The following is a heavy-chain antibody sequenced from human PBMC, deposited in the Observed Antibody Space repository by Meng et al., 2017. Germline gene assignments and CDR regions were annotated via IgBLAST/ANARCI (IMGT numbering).Heavy chain of an antibody. Sequence: QVQVVQSGAEVKKPGASVKVSCKAAGYTFTSYGISWVRQAPGQGLEWMGWISAYNGNTNYAQKLQGRVTMTTDTSTSTAYMELRSLRSEDTAVYYCASSPAGQQTQWLVPYYFDYWGQGTLVTVSS. CDR1: GYTFTSYG. CDR3: ASSPAGQQTQWLVPYYFDY. V-gene: IGHV1-18*01. CDR2: ISAYNGNT. J-gene: IGHJ4*02. D-gene: IGHD6-19*01.